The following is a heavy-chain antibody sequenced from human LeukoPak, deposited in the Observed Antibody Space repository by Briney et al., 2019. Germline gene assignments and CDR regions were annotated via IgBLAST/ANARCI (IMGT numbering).Heavy chain of an antibody. CDR2: ISGSGGST. J-gene: IGHJ4*02. CDR1: GFTFSSYA. V-gene: IGHV3-23*01. CDR3: AKVRRVNYYYDSSDY. D-gene: IGHD3-22*01. Sequence: PGGSLRLSCAASGFTFSSYAMSWVRQAPGKGLEWVSAISGSGGSTYYADSVKGRFTISRDNSKNTLYLQMNSLRAEDTAVYYCAKVRRVNYYYDSSDYWGQGTLVTVSS.